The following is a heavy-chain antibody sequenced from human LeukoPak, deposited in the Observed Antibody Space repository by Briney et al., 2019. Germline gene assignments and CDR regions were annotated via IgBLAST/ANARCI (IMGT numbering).Heavy chain of an antibody. D-gene: IGHD2-15*01. V-gene: IGHV4-59*01. Sequence: SETLSLTCTVSGGSISNYYWSWIRQPPGKGLEWIGYIYYSGSTNYNPSLKSRVTISGDTSKNQFSLKLSSVTAADTAVYYCAREKSPDYCSGASCYFDYWGQGTLVTVS. J-gene: IGHJ4*02. CDR3: AREKSPDYCSGASCYFDY. CDR2: IYYSGST. CDR1: GGSISNYY.